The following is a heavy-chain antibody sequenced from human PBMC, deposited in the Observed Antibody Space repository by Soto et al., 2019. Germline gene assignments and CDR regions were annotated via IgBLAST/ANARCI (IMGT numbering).Heavy chain of an antibody. V-gene: IGHV3-23*01. CDR3: AKCLGIAAAGRPISFDY. D-gene: IGHD6-13*01. CDR1: GFTFSSYA. CDR2: ISGSGGST. J-gene: IGHJ4*02. Sequence: GGSLRLSCAASGFTFSSYAMSWVRQAPGKGLEWVSAISGSGGSTYYADSVKGRFTISRDNSKNTLYLQMNSLRAEDTAVYYCAKCLGIAAAGRPISFDYWGQGTLVTVSS.